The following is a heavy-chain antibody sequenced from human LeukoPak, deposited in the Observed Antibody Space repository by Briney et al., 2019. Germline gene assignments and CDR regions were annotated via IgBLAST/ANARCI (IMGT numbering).Heavy chain of an antibody. CDR2: MNPNSGNT. CDR1: GYTFTSYD. J-gene: IGHJ5*02. Sequence: ASVKVSCKASGYTFTSYDINWVRQATGQGLEWMGWMNPNSGNTGYAQKFQGRVTITRNTSISTAYMELSSLRSEDTAVYYCAREGGPYYGSTFDPWGQGTLVTVSS. V-gene: IGHV1-8*03. D-gene: IGHD3-10*01. CDR3: AREGGPYYGSTFDP.